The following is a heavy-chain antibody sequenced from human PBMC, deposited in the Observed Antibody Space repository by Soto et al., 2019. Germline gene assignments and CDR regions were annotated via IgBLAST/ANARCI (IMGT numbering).Heavy chain of an antibody. CDR2: ISSSSSYI. CDR1: GFTFSSYS. V-gene: IGHV3-21*01. J-gene: IGHJ6*02. Sequence: GGSLRLSCAASGFTFSSYSMNWVRQAPGKGLEWVSSISSSSSYIYYADSVKGRFTISRDNAKNSLYLQMNSLRAEDTAVYYCARPSPGAYYYYYYGMDVWGQGTTGTV. CDR3: ARPSPGAYYYYYYGMDV.